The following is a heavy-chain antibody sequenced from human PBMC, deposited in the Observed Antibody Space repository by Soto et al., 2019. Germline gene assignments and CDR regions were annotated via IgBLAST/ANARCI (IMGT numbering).Heavy chain of an antibody. CDR3: VRYDT. Sequence: QLQLQESGPGLVKLSETLSLTCTVSGGSISSIRFSCGWVRQPPGKGLEWIGAIYNTGRTSYNPSLESRVTVSVDMSKNQFSLKMTSVTAADTAIYHCVRYDTWGQGILVTVSS. CDR2: IYNTGRT. V-gene: IGHV4-39*01. CDR1: GGSISSIRFS. J-gene: IGHJ5*02.